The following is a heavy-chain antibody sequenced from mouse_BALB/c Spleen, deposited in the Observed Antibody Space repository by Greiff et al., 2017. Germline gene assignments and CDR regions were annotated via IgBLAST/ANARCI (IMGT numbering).Heavy chain of an antibody. J-gene: IGHJ4*01. D-gene: IGHD2-4*01. CDR3: ARNCGMITAYAMDY. CDR1: GFSLTSYG. CDR2: IWSGGST. V-gene: IGHV2-2*02. Sequence: VQLQQSGPSLVQPSQSLSITCTVSGFSLTSYGVHWVRQSPGKGLEWLGVIWSGGSTDYNAAFISRLSISKDNSKSQVFFKMNSLQANDTAIYYCARNCGMITAYAMDYWGQGTSVTVSS.